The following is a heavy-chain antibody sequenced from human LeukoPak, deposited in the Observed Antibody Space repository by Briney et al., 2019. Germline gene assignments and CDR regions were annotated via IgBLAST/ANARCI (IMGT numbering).Heavy chain of an antibody. CDR2: ISSSSSYI. CDR1: GFTFSSYS. CDR3: ARDGVVGFDY. V-gene: IGHV3-21*01. D-gene: IGHD1-26*01. J-gene: IGHJ4*02. Sequence: PGGSLRLSCAASGFTFSSYSMNWVRQAPGKGLEWVSSISSSSSYIYYADSVKGRFTISRDNAKNSLYLQMSSLRAEDTAVYYCARDGVVGFDYWGQGTLVTVSS.